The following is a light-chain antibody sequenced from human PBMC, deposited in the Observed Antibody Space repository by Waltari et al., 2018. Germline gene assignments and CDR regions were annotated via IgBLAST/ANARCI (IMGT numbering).Light chain of an antibody. J-gene: IGKJ2*01. CDR2: GAS. CDR1: QSVSIN. Sequence: EIVMTQSPATLSVSPGERATLSCRASQSVSINLAWYQQRPGQAPRLLIYGASTRATGIPARFSGSGSGTEFTLTISSLQSEDFAIYYCQQYHKWYTFGPGTKVEI. CDR3: QQYHKWYT. V-gene: IGKV3-15*01.